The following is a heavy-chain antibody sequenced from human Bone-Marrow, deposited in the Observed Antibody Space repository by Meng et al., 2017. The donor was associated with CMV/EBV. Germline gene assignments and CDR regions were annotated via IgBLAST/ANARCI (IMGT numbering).Heavy chain of an antibody. J-gene: IGHJ6*02. CDR1: GFTFNTYS. CDR2: IRSRSSYI. Sequence: GESLKISCAASGFTFNTYSMNWVRQAPGKGLEWVSSIRSRSSYIYYADSGKGRFNISRDKAKNSLYLQINSLRAEDTAVCYCVREPYLGMDVWGQGTTVTVSS. CDR3: VREPYLGMDV. V-gene: IGHV3-21*01.